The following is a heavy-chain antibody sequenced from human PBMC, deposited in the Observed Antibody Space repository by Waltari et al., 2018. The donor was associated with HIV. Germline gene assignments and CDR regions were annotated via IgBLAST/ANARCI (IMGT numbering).Heavy chain of an antibody. J-gene: IGHJ5*02. CDR2: IKQDGSEK. CDR1: GFTFSSYW. Sequence: EVQLVESGGGLVQPGGSLRLSCAASGFTFSSYWMSWVRQAPGKGLEWVANIKQDGSEKYDVDSMKGRFTISRDNAKNSLYLQINSLRAEDTAVYYCAGRSPARRLNWFDPWGQGTLVIVSS. D-gene: IGHD2-8*01. CDR3: AGRSPARRLNWFDP. V-gene: IGHV3-7*01.